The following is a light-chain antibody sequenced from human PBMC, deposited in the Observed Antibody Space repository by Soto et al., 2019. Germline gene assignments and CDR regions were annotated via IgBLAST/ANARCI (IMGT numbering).Light chain of an antibody. CDR1: QSIATN. Sequence: EIVLTQSPAILSLSPGEGATLSCRASQSIATNLAWYQQKPGQPPRLLIYDASDRATGIPARFSGSGSGADSTLTISSLEPEDVAVYYCQHRREWPPGASFGGGTKVDIK. CDR2: DAS. J-gene: IGKJ4*01. V-gene: IGKV3-11*01. CDR3: QHRREWPPGAS.